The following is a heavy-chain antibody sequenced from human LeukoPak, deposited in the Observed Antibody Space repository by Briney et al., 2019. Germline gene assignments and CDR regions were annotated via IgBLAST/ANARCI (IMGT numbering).Heavy chain of an antibody. CDR2: ISAYNGNT. J-gene: IGHJ3*02. Sequence: ASVKVSCKASGYTFTSYGISWVRQAPGQGLEWMGWISAYNGNTNYAQRLQGRVTMTTDTSTSTASMELRSLRSDDTAVYYCARGLQETLAWLKAFSAFDIWGQGTMVTVSS. CDR3: ARGLQETLAWLKAFSAFDI. D-gene: IGHD5-24*01. V-gene: IGHV1-18*01. CDR1: GYTFTSYG.